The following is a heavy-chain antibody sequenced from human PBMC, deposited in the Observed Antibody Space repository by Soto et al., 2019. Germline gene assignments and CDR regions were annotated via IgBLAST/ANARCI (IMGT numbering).Heavy chain of an antibody. Sequence: EVQLVESGGGLVQPGRSLRLSCAASGFTFDDYAMHWVRQAPGKGLEWVSGISWNSGSIDYADSVKGRFTISRDNAKNSLYLQMNSLRAEDSAFYYCAKGPGYGYCDLWGRGTLITVSS. CDR2: ISWNSGSI. CDR3: AKGPGYGYCDL. V-gene: IGHV3-9*01. CDR1: GFTFDDYA. J-gene: IGHJ2*01.